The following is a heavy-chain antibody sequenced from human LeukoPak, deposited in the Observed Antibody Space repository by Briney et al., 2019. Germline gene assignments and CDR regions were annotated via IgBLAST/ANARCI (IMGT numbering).Heavy chain of an antibody. CDR3: TLYAYDSSGYYYLH. D-gene: IGHD3-22*01. CDR2: ISYGGSNK. V-gene: IGHV3-30*03. J-gene: IGHJ1*01. CDR1: GFTFSSYG. Sequence: PGRSLRLSCAAYGFTFSSYGMHWVRQAPGKGLEWVAVISYGGSNKYYADSVKGRFTISRDNSKNTLYLQMNSLGAEDTAVYYCTLYAYDSSGYYYLHWGQGTLVTVSS.